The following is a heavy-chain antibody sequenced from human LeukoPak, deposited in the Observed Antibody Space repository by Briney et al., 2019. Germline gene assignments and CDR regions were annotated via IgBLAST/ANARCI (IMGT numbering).Heavy chain of an antibody. Sequence: SVKVSCKASGGTFSSYAISWVRQAPGQGLEWMGGIIPIFGTANYAQKFQGRVTITADESTSTAYMELSSLRSEDTAVYYCAKTRDYYDSSGYYYDAFDIWGQGTMVTVSS. D-gene: IGHD3-22*01. CDR2: IIPIFGTA. V-gene: IGHV1-69*01. CDR1: GGTFSSYA. CDR3: AKTRDYYDSSGYYYDAFDI. J-gene: IGHJ3*02.